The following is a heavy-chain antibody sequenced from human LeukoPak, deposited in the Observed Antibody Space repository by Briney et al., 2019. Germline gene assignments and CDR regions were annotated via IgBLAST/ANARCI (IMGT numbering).Heavy chain of an antibody. Sequence: SETLSLTCTVSGGSMISYYWNWIRQPPGKGLEWIGRIYTSGSTNYNPSLKSRVTMSVDTSKNQFSLKLSSVTAADTAVYYCARDGDSGYERWGQGTLVTVSS. CDR2: IYTSGST. CDR1: GGSMISYY. D-gene: IGHD5-12*01. V-gene: IGHV4-4*07. J-gene: IGHJ4*02. CDR3: ARDGDSGYER.